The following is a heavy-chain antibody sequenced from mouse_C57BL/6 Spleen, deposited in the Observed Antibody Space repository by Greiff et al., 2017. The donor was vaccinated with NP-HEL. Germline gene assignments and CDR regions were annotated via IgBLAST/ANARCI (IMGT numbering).Heavy chain of an antibody. Sequence: EVQLQQSGPELVKPGASVKMSCKASGYTFTDYNMNWVKQSHGKSLEWIGYINPNNGGNSYNQKFKGKATLTVNKSSSTAYMELRSLTSEDSAVYYCARLGYYGSSYLYAMDYWGQGTSVTVSS. J-gene: IGHJ4*01. CDR3: ARLGYYGSSYLYAMDY. V-gene: IGHV1-22*01. CDR1: GYTFTDYN. CDR2: INPNNGGN. D-gene: IGHD1-1*01.